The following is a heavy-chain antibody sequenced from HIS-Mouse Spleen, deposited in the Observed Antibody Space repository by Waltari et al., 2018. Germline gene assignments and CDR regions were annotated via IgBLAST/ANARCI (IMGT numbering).Heavy chain of an antibody. D-gene: IGHD3-3*01. CDR1: GYTFTSYD. V-gene: IGHV1-8*01. CDR3: ARVLYDFWSGYYDAFDI. CDR2: MNPNSGNT. Sequence: QVQLVQSGAEVKKPGASVKVSCKASGYTFTSYDINWVRQATGQGLEWMGWMNPNSGNTGYAQKFQGRVTITRNTSISTAYMELSSLRSEDTAVYYCARVLYDFWSGYYDAFDIWGQGTMVTVSS. J-gene: IGHJ3*02.